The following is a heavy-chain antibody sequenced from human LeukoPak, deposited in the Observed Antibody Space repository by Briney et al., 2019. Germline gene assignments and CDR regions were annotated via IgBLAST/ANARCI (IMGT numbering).Heavy chain of an antibody. CDR1: GGSISSYY. CDR2: IYYSGTT. Sequence: SETLSLTCTVSGGSISSYYWTWIRQPPGKGLEWIGYIYYSGTTNYNSSLKSRVTISVDTSKNQFSLKLRSVTSADTAVYYCARDWWLGSPSLQGYFFGLDVWGQGTTVTVSS. D-gene: IGHD2-2*01. CDR3: ARDWWLGSPSLQGYFFGLDV. V-gene: IGHV4-59*01. J-gene: IGHJ6*02.